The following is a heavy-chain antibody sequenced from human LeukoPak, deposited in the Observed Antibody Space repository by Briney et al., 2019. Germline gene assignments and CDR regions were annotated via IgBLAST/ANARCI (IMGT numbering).Heavy chain of an antibody. J-gene: IGHJ4*02. CDR2: INHSGST. Sequence: PSETLSLTCTVSGGSISSGSYYWGWIRQPPGKGLEWIGEINHSGSTNYDPSLKSRVTISVDTSKNQFSLKLNSVTAADTAVYYCARGPGGPHFDYWGQGTLVTVSS. CDR3: ARGPGGPHFDY. V-gene: IGHV4-39*07. D-gene: IGHD3-16*01. CDR1: GGSISSGSYY.